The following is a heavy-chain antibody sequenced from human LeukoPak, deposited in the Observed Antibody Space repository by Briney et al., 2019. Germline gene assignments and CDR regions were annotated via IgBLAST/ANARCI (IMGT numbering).Heavy chain of an antibody. CDR1: GFTFSSYW. CDR2: IKQDGSEK. D-gene: IGHD3-3*01. CDR3: ARDPSDFWSGYASSRDV. J-gene: IGHJ6*04. V-gene: IGHV3-7*01. Sequence: GGSLRLSCAASGFTFSSYWMSWVRQAPGKGLEWVANIKQDGSEKYYVDSVKGRFTISRDNAKNSLYLQMNSLRAEDTAVYYCARDPSDFWSGYASSRDVWGKETTVTVSS.